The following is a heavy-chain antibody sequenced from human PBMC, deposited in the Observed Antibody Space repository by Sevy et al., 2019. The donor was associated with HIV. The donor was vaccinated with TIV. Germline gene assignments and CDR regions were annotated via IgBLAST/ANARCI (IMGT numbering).Heavy chain of an antibody. Sequence: GESLKISCAASGFIFRDYYFNWVRQAPGKGLEWVSYISGSADRVYDADSVKGRFTISRDDTDNSLYLQMNTLKAEDTATYFCVRGEDYCTGWAQVGGDFWGQGTQVTVSS. V-gene: IGHV3-11*01. D-gene: IGHD6-25*01. CDR1: GFIFRDYY. J-gene: IGHJ4*02. CDR3: VRGEDYCTGWAQVGGDF. CDR2: ISGSADRV.